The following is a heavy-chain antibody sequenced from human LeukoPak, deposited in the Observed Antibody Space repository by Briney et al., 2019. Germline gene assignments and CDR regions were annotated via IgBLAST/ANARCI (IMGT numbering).Heavy chain of an antibody. CDR3: AREADFWSASGAFDI. Sequence: TASETLSLTCTVSGGSISSGSYYWSWIRQPAGKGLEWIGRIYTSGSTNYNPSLKSRVTISVDTSKNQFSLKLSSVTAADTAVYYCAREADFWSASGAFDIWGQGTMVTVSS. CDR1: GGSISSGSYY. V-gene: IGHV4-61*02. CDR2: IYTSGST. D-gene: IGHD3-3*01. J-gene: IGHJ3*02.